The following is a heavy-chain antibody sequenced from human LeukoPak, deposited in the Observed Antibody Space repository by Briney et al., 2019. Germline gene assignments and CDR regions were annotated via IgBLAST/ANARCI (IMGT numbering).Heavy chain of an antibody. V-gene: IGHV4-39*01. J-gene: IGHJ3*02. D-gene: IGHD3-10*01. Sequence: PSETLSLTCTVSGGSISSSSYYWGWIRQPPGKGLEWIGSIYYSGSTYYDPSLKSRVTISVDTSKNQFSLKLSSVTAADTAVYYCARHQGYIWFGESDDAFDIWGQGTMVTVSS. CDR3: ARHQGYIWFGESDDAFDI. CDR2: IYYSGST. CDR1: GGSISSSSYY.